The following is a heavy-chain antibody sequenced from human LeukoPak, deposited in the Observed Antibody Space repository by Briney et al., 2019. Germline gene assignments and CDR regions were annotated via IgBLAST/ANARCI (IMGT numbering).Heavy chain of an antibody. V-gene: IGHV4-30-4*01. CDR3: ARRFTMVRGTRRDGFDI. CDR1: GGSISINDYY. J-gene: IGHJ3*02. Sequence: SETLSLTCTVSGGSISINDYYWSWIRQTPGKGLEWIGYIYYSGSTYYNPSLKSRVTISVDTSKNQFSLELTSVTAADTAVYYCARRFTMVRGTRRDGFDIWGQGTMVTVSS. D-gene: IGHD3-10*01. CDR2: IYYSGST.